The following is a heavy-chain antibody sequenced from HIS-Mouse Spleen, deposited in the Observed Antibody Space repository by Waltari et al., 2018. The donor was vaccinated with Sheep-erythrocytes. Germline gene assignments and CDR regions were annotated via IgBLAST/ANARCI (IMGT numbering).Heavy chain of an antibody. J-gene: IGHJ3*02. CDR1: GFTFSSYS. CDR2: ISSSSSYL. Sequence: EVQLVESGGGLVKPGGSLRLSCAASGFTFSSYSMNWVSQAPGKGLEWVSSISSSSSYLYYADSVKCRFTISRDNAKNSLYLQMNSLRAEDTAVYYCARDSTSDAFDIWGQRTMVTVSS. CDR3: ARDSTSDAFDI. V-gene: IGHV3-21*01. D-gene: IGHD6-6*01.